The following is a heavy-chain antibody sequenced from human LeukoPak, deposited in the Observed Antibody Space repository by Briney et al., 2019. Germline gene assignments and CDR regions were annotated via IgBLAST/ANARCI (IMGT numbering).Heavy chain of an antibody. J-gene: IGHJ4*02. CDR1: GFTVSSNY. D-gene: IGHD5-24*01. CDR2: IYSDGTT. Sequence: GGSLRLSCAASGFTVSSNYMNWVRQAPGKGLEWVSIIYSDGTTHYADSVKGRFTISRDNSKDTVYLQMNTLRAADTAVYYSQLKETDYWGQGTLVTVSS. CDR3: QLKETDY. V-gene: IGHV3-53*01.